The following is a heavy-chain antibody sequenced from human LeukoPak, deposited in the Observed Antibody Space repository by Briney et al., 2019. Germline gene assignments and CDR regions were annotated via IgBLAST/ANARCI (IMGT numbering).Heavy chain of an antibody. CDR2: IWYDGSNK. CDR3: AKDGLTDSSSSNWFDP. J-gene: IGHJ5*02. D-gene: IGHD6-13*01. Sequence: GGSLRLSCAASGFTFSSYGMHWVRQAPGKGLEGVAVIWYDGSNKYYADSVKGRFTISRDNSKNTLYLQMNSLRAEDTAGYYCAKDGLTDSSSSNWFDPWGQGTLVSVSS. CDR1: GFTFSSYG. V-gene: IGHV3-33*06.